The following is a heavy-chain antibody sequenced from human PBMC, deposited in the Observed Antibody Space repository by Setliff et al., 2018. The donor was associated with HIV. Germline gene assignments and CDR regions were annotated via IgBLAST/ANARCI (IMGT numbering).Heavy chain of an antibody. CDR1: GGRFSNYG. Sequence: SVKVSCKASGGRFSNYGISWVRQAPGQGLEWMGGIIPIFGTTNYAQMFQGRVTVTADESTSTAYMELWSLRSDDTAVYYCARVGPESLPYTWDDDADTFDIWGQGTMVTVSS. J-gene: IGHJ3*02. CDR3: ARVGPESLPYTWDDDADTFDI. V-gene: IGHV1-69*13. D-gene: IGHD1-1*01. CDR2: IIPIFGTT.